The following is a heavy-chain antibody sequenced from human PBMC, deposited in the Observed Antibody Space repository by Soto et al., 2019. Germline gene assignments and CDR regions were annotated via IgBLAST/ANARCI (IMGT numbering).Heavy chain of an antibody. CDR3: ARGSVVVPAAMLGYNWFDP. CDR2: ISSSSSYI. D-gene: IGHD2-2*01. CDR1: GFTFSSYS. V-gene: IGHV3-21*01. J-gene: IGHJ5*02. Sequence: EVQLVESGGGLVKPGGSLRLSCAASGFTFSSYSMNWVRQAPGKGLEWVSSISSSSSYIYYADSVKGRFTISRDNAKNSLYLQINSLRAEDTAVYYCARGSVVVPAAMLGYNWFDPWGQGTLVTVSS.